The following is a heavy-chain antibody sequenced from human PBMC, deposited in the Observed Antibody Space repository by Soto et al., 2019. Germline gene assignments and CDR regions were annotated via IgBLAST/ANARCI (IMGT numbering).Heavy chain of an antibody. J-gene: IGHJ1*01. CDR3: ARGPNWD. CDR2: ISSDGTNR. V-gene: IGHV3-30-3*01. CDR1: GFTFNTHA. D-gene: IGHD1-1*01. Sequence: QVQLVESGGGVVQPGGSLRLACAASGFTFNTHAMHWLRQAPGKGPEWVAVISSDGTNRYHAESVRGRFTISRDNSKNPVYPHMSYPRIYDPAVFYRARGPNWDWGQGTLVTVAS.